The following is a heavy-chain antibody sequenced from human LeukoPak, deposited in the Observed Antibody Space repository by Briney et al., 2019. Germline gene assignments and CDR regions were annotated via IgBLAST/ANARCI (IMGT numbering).Heavy chain of an antibody. J-gene: IGHJ3*02. CDR3: ARALGENHMITFGGVIVIDDAFDI. CDR1: GFTFSSYA. V-gene: IGHV3-23*01. Sequence: GGSLRLSCAASGFTFSSYAMSWVRQAPGKGLEWVSAISGSGGSTYYADSVKGRFTISRDNSKNTLYLQMNSLRAEDTAVYYCARALGENHMITFGGVIVIDDAFDIWGQGTMVTVSS. D-gene: IGHD3-16*02. CDR2: ISGSGGST.